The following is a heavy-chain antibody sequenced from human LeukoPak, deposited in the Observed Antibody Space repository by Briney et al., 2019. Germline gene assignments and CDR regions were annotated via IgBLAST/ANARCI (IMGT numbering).Heavy chain of an antibody. D-gene: IGHD3-10*01. CDR3: ARDAYGSGKTFDI. J-gene: IGHJ3*02. CDR2: ISAYNGNT. CDR1: GYTFTSYG. V-gene: IGHV1-18*01. Sequence: ASVKVSCKASGYTFTSYGISWVRQAPGQGLEWMGWISAYNGNTNYAQKFQGRVTMTRDTSITTAYMELSRLRSDDTAVYYCARDAYGSGKTFDIWGQGTMVTVSS.